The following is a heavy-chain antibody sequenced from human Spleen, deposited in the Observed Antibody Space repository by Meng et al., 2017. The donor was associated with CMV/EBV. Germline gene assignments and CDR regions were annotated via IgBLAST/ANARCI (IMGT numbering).Heavy chain of an antibody. CDR1: GFAFSDYY. V-gene: IGHV3-11*01. Sequence: SCAASGFAFSDYYMTWIRQAPGRGLEWISYISGGGTTIYYADSVKGRFTISRDNSKSSLYLQMNSLRAEDTAVYFCARAYNVPGWFDPWGQGTLVTVSS. D-gene: IGHD1-14*01. CDR3: ARAYNVPGWFDP. CDR2: ISGGGTTI. J-gene: IGHJ5*02.